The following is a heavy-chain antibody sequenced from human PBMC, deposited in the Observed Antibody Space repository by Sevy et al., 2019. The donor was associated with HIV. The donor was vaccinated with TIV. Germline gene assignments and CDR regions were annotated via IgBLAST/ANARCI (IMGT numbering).Heavy chain of an antibody. CDR2: ISYDGSHK. CDR3: ARDPGSSWSSFDY. D-gene: IGHD6-13*01. CDR1: GFIFGSYA. J-gene: IGHJ4*02. V-gene: IGHV3-30-3*01. Sequence: GGSLRLSCAASGFIFGSYAMNWVRQAPGKGLEWVAVISYDGSHKYYEDSVKGRFTISRDSSKNTLYLQMHSLRTDETAVYYCARDPGSSWSSFDYWGQGTLVTVSS.